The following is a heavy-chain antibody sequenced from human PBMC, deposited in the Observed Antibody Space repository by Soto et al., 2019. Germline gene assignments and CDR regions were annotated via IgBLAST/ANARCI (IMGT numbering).Heavy chain of an antibody. CDR3: VKDRWVDY. D-gene: IGHD1-26*01. J-gene: IGHJ4*02. CDR2: ISSNGVST. V-gene: IGHV3-64D*06. Sequence: GSLRLSCSVFGFTFSNYAMHWVRQAPEKGLEYVSSISSNGVSTYYADSVKGRFTISRDNSKSTLYLQMSSLRPEDTAVYYCVKDRWVDYWGQGALVTVS. CDR1: GFTFSNYA.